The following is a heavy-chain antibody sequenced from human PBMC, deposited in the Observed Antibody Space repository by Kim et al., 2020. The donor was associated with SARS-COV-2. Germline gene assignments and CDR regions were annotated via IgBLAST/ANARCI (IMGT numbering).Heavy chain of an antibody. J-gene: IGHJ4*02. CDR3: ANDYFWGSGDVFDI. Sequence: GGSLRLSCAASGFTFSSYGMTWVRQAPGKGLEWVAVISNDGSTKYYVDSVKGRFTISRDNSKNTLYLQMNTLRAEDTAVYYCANDYFWGSGDVFDIGSQG. CDR2: ISNDGSTK. D-gene: IGHD3-16*01. V-gene: IGHV3-30*18. CDR1: GFTFSSYG.